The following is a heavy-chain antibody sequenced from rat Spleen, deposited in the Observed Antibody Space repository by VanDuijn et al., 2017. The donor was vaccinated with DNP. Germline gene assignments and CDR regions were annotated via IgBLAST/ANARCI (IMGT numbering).Heavy chain of an antibody. CDR1: GFTFSDYN. J-gene: IGHJ2*01. CDR2: INPDGDTT. V-gene: IGHV5-20*01. Sequence: EVQLVESGGGLVQPGRSLKLSCAASGFTFSDYNMVWVRQAPKKGLEWLGSINPDGDTTYYPDSVKGRFTFSRDNAKSTVYLQMNSLRSEDTATYHCTKILDYWGQGVMVTVSS. CDR3: TKILDY. D-gene: IGHD3-8*01.